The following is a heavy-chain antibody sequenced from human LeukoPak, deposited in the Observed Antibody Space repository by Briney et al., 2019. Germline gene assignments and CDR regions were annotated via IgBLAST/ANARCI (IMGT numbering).Heavy chain of an antibody. Sequence: ASVKVSCKASGGTFSSYAISWVRQAPGQGLEWMGGIIPIFGTANYAQKFQGRVTITRNTSISTAYMELSSLRSEDTAVYYCARGGYGSGSYYKSWGQGTLVTVSS. CDR3: ARGGYGSGSYYKS. V-gene: IGHV1-69*05. J-gene: IGHJ5*02. D-gene: IGHD3-10*01. CDR1: GGTFSSYA. CDR2: IIPIFGTA.